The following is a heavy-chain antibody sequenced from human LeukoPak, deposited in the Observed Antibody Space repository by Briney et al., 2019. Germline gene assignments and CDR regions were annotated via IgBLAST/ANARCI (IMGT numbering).Heavy chain of an antibody. J-gene: IGHJ4*02. D-gene: IGHD1-14*01. CDR2: INPNSGGT. CDR3: ATLTQSL. CDR1: GSSFTAYD. Sequence: ASVKLSCKASGSSFTAYDMHWVRQAPGHGLEWMGWINPNSGGTKYAQKFQGRVTMTTDTSISTAYKELSRLRSDDTAVYDCATLTQSLWGQGALVTVSS. V-gene: IGHV1-2*02.